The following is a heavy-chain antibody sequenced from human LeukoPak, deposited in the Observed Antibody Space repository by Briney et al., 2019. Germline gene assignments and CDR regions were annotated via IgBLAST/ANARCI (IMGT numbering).Heavy chain of an antibody. CDR1: RYTFTSYY. J-gene: IGHJ4*02. Sequence: ASVKVSCKASRYTFTSYYMHWVRQAPGQGLEWMGIINPSGGSTTYAQKFQGRVTMTRDTSTSTVYMELSSLRSEDTAVYYCARENGGYSFDYWGQGTLVTVSS. V-gene: IGHV1-46*01. D-gene: IGHD2-21*02. CDR2: INPSGGST. CDR3: ARENGGYSFDY.